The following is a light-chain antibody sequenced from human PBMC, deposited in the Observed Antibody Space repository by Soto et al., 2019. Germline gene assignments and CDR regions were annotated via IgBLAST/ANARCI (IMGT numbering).Light chain of an antibody. V-gene: IGKV1-27*01. CDR2: AAS. J-gene: IGKJ4*01. Sequence: DIQMTQSPSSLSASVGDRVTITCRASQSVSSDLTWYQHKPGKAPKLLIYAASSLQSGVPSRFSGSGSGTDFTLTISSLQPEDVDTYYCQKCKGAPFTFGGGTKVDIK. CDR1: QSVSSD. CDR3: QKCKGAPFT.